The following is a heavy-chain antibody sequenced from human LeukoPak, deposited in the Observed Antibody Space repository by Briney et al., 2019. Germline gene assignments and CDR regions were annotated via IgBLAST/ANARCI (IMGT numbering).Heavy chain of an antibody. Sequence: PSETLSLTCTVSGGSISSGDYYWSWIRQHPGKGLEWIGYIYYSVSTYYNPSLKSRVTISVDRSKNQFSLKLSSVTAADTAVYYCARVGLEAAAGIWGQGTLVTVSS. CDR2: IYYSVST. V-gene: IGHV4-31*03. CDR1: GGSISSGDYY. J-gene: IGHJ4*02. CDR3: ARVGLEAAAGI. D-gene: IGHD6-13*01.